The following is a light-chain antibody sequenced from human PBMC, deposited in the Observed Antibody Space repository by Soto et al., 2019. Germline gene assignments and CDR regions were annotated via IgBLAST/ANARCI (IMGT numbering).Light chain of an antibody. Sequence: DIQMTQSPSSLSASVGDRVTITCRASESIRNNLNWYQQKQGKAPKLLIYAASTFQSGVPSRFSGGVSGTEFTLTIGSRQPEDFTTYYYQQTSSTPRGAFGQGTKVEFK. J-gene: IGKJ1*01. CDR3: QQTSSTPRGA. V-gene: IGKV1-39*01. CDR1: ESIRNN. CDR2: AAS.